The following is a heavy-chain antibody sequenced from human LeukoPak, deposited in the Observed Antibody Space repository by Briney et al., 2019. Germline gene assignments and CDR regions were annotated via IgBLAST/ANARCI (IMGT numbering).Heavy chain of an antibody. D-gene: IGHD4-23*01. CDR2: IYYTGST. J-gene: IGHJ4*02. V-gene: IGHV4-31*03. Sequence: SETLSLTCTVSGGSFNSGGYYWSWIRQHPGTGLEWIGYIYYTGSTYYNPSLKSRLTISIDTSKNQFSLKLSSVTAADTAMYYCARVNYRGSPRATDAPYFDSWGQGSLVTVSS. CDR1: GGSFNSGGYY. CDR3: ARVNYRGSPRATDAPYFDS.